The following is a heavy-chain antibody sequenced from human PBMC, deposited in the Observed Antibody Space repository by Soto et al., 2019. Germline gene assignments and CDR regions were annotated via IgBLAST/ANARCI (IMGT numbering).Heavy chain of an antibody. CDR3: GPRGAVAPRGY. Sequence: QVQLQQWGAGLLKPSETLSLTCAVSGGSFSDFYWTWIRQLPGKGLEWIGEINHIGYTNYNPSLASRVPISVDTSKNQFSLSLRSVTAADTAVYYCGPRGAVAPRGYWGQGTLVTVSS. J-gene: IGHJ4*02. CDR2: INHIGYT. CDR1: GGSFSDFY. V-gene: IGHV4-34*02. D-gene: IGHD2-15*01.